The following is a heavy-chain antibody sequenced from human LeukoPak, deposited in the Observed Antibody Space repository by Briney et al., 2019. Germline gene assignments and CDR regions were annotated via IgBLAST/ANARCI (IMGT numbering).Heavy chain of an antibody. D-gene: IGHD2-15*01. J-gene: IGHJ4*02. CDR3: ASEWSNVAQY. CDR1: GFTFSSYS. V-gene: IGHV3-21*01. CDR2: ISSSSSYI. Sequence: GGSLRLSCAASGFTFSSYSMNWVRQAPGKGLEWVSSISSSSSYIYYADSVKGRFTISRDNAKNSLYLQMSSLRAEDTAVYYCASEWSNVAQYWGQGTLVTVSS.